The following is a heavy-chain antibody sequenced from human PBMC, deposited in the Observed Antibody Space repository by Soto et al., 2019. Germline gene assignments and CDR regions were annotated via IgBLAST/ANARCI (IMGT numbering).Heavy chain of an antibody. CDR2: ISSSSSYI. CDR1: GFTFSSYS. Sequence: GGSLRLSCAASGFTFSSYSMNWVRQAPGKGLEWVSSISSSSSYIYYADSVKGRFTISRDNAKNSLYLQMNSLRAEDTAVYYCARASDSYGDTEVGYWGQGTLVTVSS. CDR3: ARASDSYGDTEVGY. V-gene: IGHV3-21*01. D-gene: IGHD5-18*01. J-gene: IGHJ4*02.